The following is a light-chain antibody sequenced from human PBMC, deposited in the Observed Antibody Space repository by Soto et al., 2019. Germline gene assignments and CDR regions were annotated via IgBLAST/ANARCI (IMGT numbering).Light chain of an antibody. Sequence: SVLTQAASLSGSPGQSISISCTGTSSDVGGYNYVSWYQQHPGKAPKFMIYDVSNRPSGVSTRFSGSKSGNTASLTISGLQAEDEADYYCSSNTTSNTRQIVFGTGTKVTVL. CDR1: SSDVGGYNY. CDR2: DVS. CDR3: SSNTTSNTRQIV. J-gene: IGLJ1*01. V-gene: IGLV2-14*01.